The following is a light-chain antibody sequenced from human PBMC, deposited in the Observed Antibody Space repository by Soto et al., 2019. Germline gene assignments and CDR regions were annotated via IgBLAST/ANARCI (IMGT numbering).Light chain of an antibody. CDR2: SAS. Sequence: AIQVTQSPSSLSASVGDRVTITCLASQGISSALAWYQQKPGKAPKLLIYSASTLESGVPSRFSGSGSGTDFTLTISSLQPEDFATYYCQHYNSYSEAFGQGTKVDIK. CDR1: QGISSA. J-gene: IGKJ1*01. V-gene: IGKV1-13*02. CDR3: QHYNSYSEA.